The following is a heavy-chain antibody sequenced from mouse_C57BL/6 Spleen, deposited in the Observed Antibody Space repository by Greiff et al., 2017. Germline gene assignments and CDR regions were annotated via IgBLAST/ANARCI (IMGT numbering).Heavy chain of an antibody. D-gene: IGHD2-3*01. CDR3: ARGGVYDGYYVYFDY. Sequence: QVQLKQSGAELVRPGTSVKLSCKASGYTFTSYWMHWVKQRPGQGLEWIGVIDPSDSYTNYNQKFKGKATLTVDTSSSTAYMQLSSLTSEDSAVYYCARGGVYDGYYVYFDYWGQGTTLTVSS. CDR2: IDPSDSYT. CDR1: GYTFTSYW. J-gene: IGHJ2*01. V-gene: IGHV1-59*01.